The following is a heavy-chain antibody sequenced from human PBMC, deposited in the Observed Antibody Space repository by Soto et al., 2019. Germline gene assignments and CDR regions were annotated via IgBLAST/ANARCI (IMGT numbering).Heavy chain of an antibody. Sequence: PGGSLRLSCAASGFTFSSYGMHWVRQAPGKGLEWVAVIWYDGSNKYYADSVKGRFTISRDNSKNTLYLQMNSLRAEDTAVYYCARESLEASDILTGYPGPVDYWGQGTLVTVSS. CDR2: IWYDGSNK. V-gene: IGHV3-33*08. CDR1: GFTFSSYG. D-gene: IGHD3-9*01. J-gene: IGHJ4*02. CDR3: ARESLEASDILTGYPGPVDY.